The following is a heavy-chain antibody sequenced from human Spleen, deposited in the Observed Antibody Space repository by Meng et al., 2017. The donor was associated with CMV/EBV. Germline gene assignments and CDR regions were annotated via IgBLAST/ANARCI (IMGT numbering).Heavy chain of an antibody. V-gene: IGHV4-34*01. Sequence: CNWSWIRQPPGKGLEWIGEINQRGSTNYNPSLKSRVTISVDTSKNQFSMKLSSVTAADTAVYYCARGGGATIFGVVIMKGSRWFDPWGQGTLVTVSS. J-gene: IGHJ5*02. CDR3: ARGGGATIFGVVIMKGSRWFDP. CDR1: CN. CDR2: INQRGST. D-gene: IGHD3-3*01.